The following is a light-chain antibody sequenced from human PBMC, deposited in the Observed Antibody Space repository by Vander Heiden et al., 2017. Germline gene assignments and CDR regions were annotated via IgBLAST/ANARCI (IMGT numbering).Light chain of an antibody. J-gene: IGKJ1*01. CDR2: GAS. Sequence: EIVMTQSPATLPVSPGERATLSCRASQSVSSNLSWYQQKPRQAPRLLIYGASTRATGSPARFSGSGSGTEFTLTISSLQSEDVAVYYCQQYNNWPPWTFGQGTKVEIK. CDR1: QSVSSN. CDR3: QQYNNWPPWT. V-gene: IGKV3-15*01.